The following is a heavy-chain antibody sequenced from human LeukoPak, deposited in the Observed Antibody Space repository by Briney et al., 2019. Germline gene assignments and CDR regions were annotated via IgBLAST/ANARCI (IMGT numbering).Heavy chain of an antibody. Sequence: GASVKVSCKASRYTLTGYSMHWVRQAPGQGLEWMGWINPNNGGTNYARKFHGRVTMTRDTSISTLYMELSSQRSDDTAVYYCARAYCSAGDCYEFDYWGQGTLVTVSS. CDR3: ARAYCSAGDCYEFDY. D-gene: IGHD2-15*01. CDR2: INPNNGGT. CDR1: RYTLTGYS. V-gene: IGHV1-2*02. J-gene: IGHJ4*02.